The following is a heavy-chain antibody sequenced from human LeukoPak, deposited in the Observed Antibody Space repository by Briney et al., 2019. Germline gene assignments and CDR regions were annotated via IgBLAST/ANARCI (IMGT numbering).Heavy chain of an antibody. D-gene: IGHD3-22*01. J-gene: IGHJ4*02. CDR2: INPDSGGT. CDR3: ARVHYDSSGYVDY. V-gene: IGHV1-2*02. CDR1: GYPFTAYY. Sequence: ASVMVSCKASGYPFTAYYMHWVRQAPGQGLEWMGWINPDSGGTNYAQKFQGRVTMTRDTSISTAYMELTRLRSDDTAVYYCARVHYDSSGYVDYWGQATLVTVSS.